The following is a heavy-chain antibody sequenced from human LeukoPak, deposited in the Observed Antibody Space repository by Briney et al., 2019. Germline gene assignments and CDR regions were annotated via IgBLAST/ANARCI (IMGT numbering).Heavy chain of an antibody. CDR3: ARWLGGDKWYFDL. J-gene: IGHJ2*01. CDR1: GDSVSSNSVA. CDR2: TYYRSKWYN. Sequence: SQTLSLTCALSGDSVSSNSVAWNWIRQSPSRGLEWLGRTYYRSKWYNDYAESVKSRITINPDTSKNQFSLQLNSVTPEDTAVYYCARWLGGDKWYFDLWGRGTLVTVSS. V-gene: IGHV6-1*01. D-gene: IGHD6-19*01.